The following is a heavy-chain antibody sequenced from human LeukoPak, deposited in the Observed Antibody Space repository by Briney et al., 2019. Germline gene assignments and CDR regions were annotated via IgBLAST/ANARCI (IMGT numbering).Heavy chain of an antibody. Sequence: SETLSLTCTVSGGSISSYYWSWIRQPPGKGLEWIGYIYYSGSTNYNPSLKSRVTISVDTSKNQFSLKLSSVTAADTAVYYCARGGSERYFDWFPLGYWGQGTLVTVSS. V-gene: IGHV4-59*08. CDR3: ARGGSERYFDWFPLGY. CDR2: IYYSGST. CDR1: GGSISSYY. J-gene: IGHJ4*02. D-gene: IGHD3-9*01.